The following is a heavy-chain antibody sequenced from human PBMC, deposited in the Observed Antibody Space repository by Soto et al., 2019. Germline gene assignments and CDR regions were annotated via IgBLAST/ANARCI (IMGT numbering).Heavy chain of an antibody. Sequence: PGGSLRLSCAASGSSFSDYYMSWIRQSPGEGLEWLSYITSSSSYTHYADSVKGRFTISRDNAKNSLYLQMNSLRAEDTAVYYCAGGQDNLAVNFDYWGQGTPVTVSS. CDR3: AGGQDNLAVNFDY. CDR2: ITSSSSYT. V-gene: IGHV3-11*03. J-gene: IGHJ4*02. D-gene: IGHD1-1*01. CDR1: GSSFSDYY.